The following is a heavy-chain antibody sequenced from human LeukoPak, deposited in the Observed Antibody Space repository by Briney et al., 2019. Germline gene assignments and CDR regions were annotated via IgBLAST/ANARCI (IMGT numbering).Heavy chain of an antibody. J-gene: IGHJ5*02. Sequence: GASVKVSCKASGYTFTGYYMHWVRQAPGQGLEWMGRINPNSGGTNYAQKFQGRVTMTRDTSISTAYMELSRLRSDDTAVYYCARDPLPGYRSSKNWFDPWGQGTLVTVSS. CDR1: GYTFTGYY. D-gene: IGHD6-25*01. V-gene: IGHV1-2*06. CDR3: ARDPLPGYRSSKNWFDP. CDR2: INPNSGGT.